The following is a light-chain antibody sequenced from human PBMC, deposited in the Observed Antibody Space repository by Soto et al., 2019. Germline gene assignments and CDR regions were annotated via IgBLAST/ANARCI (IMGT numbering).Light chain of an antibody. CDR3: QQYYNYPRT. Sequence: AIRMTQSPSSLSASTGDRVTITCRASQDISSYSAWYQQKPGKAPKLLIYAASTLQSGVPSRFSGSGSGTDFTLTISCLQSKDFATYYCQQYYNYPRTFGQGTKVEIK. V-gene: IGKV1-8*01. CDR2: AAS. J-gene: IGKJ1*01. CDR1: QDISSY.